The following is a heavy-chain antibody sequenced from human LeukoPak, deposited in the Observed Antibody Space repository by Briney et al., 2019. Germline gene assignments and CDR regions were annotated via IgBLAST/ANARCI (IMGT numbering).Heavy chain of an antibody. V-gene: IGHV3-7*03. D-gene: IGHD3-10*01. J-gene: IGHJ4*02. CDR1: GFTFSSYW. Sequence: PGGSLRLSCAASGFTFSSYWMSWVRQAPGKGLEWVANIKQDGSEKYYVDSVKGRFTISRDNAKNSLYLQMNSLRAEDTAVYYCARANYYGSGSFDYWGQGTLVTVSS. CDR3: ARANYYGSGSFDY. CDR2: IKQDGSEK.